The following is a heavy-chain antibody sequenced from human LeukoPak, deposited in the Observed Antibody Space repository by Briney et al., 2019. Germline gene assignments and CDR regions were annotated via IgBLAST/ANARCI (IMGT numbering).Heavy chain of an antibody. CDR3: AKECGGDCYSRYYYYGMDV. Sequence: GGSLRLSCAASGFTFSSYAMSWVRQAPGKGLEWVPAISGSGGSTYYADSVKGRFTISRDNSKNTLYLQMNSLRAEDTAVYYCAKECGGDCYSRYYYYGMDVWGQGTTVTVSS. D-gene: IGHD2-21*02. V-gene: IGHV3-23*01. CDR1: GFTFSSYA. J-gene: IGHJ6*02. CDR2: ISGSGGST.